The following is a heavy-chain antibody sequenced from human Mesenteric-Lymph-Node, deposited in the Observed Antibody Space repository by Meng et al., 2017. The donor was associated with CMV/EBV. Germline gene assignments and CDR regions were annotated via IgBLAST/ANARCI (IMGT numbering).Heavy chain of an antibody. CDR2: IYHSGST. CDR1: GGCMSSSSW. J-gene: IGHJ4*02. D-gene: IGHD1-26*01. CDR3: ARVEVGATGSDY. V-gene: IGHV4-4*02. Sequence: CAVSGGCMSSSSWWSWVRQPPGKGLEWIGEIYHSGSTNYNPSLKSRVTISVDKSKNQFSLKLSSVTAADTAVYYCARVEVGATGSDYWGQGTLVTVSS.